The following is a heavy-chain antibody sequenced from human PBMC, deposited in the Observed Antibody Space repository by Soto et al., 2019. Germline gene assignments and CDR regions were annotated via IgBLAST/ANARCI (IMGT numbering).Heavy chain of an antibody. CDR3: AYRPDAAKYEGWFAP. Sequence: QITLKESGPTLVKPTQPLTLTCTFSGFSLSASGVGVGWIRQPPGKALEWLALICWEDDKRESPSLKSRLTITKDTSKHQLVLAMANVDPVDTATYYCAYRPDAAKYEGWFAPWGQGTLVTVSS. CDR2: ICWEDDK. J-gene: IGHJ5*02. CDR1: GFSLSASGVG. D-gene: IGHD2-15*01. V-gene: IGHV2-5*02.